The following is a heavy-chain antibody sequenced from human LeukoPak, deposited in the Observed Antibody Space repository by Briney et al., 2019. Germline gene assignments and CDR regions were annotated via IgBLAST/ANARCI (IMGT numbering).Heavy chain of an antibody. Sequence: AGSLRLSCAASGFTFSSYWMHWVRHAPGKGLVWVSRIKSDGSTNYADSVKGRFTISRDNAKNTVSLQMNRLRAEDTGVYYCARAPSEIGGYYPEYFRHWGQGTLVTVSS. CDR3: ARAPSEIGGYYPEYFRH. J-gene: IGHJ1*01. D-gene: IGHD3-22*01. CDR1: GFTFSSYW. V-gene: IGHV3-74*01. CDR2: IKSDGST.